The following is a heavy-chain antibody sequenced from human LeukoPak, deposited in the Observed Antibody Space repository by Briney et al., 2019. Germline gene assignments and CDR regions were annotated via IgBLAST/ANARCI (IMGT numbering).Heavy chain of an antibody. V-gene: IGHV3-23*01. Sequence: PGGSLRLSCAASGFTFSSYAMSWVRQAPGKGLDWVSSITGSGGSTYYADSVKGRFTISRDNSKNTLLLQMTSLRAEDTAVYHCAKVYSIDAYNYPFDYWGQGTLVTVSS. CDR1: GFTFSSYA. J-gene: IGHJ4*02. D-gene: IGHD5-24*01. CDR2: ITGSGGST. CDR3: AKVYSIDAYNYPFDY.